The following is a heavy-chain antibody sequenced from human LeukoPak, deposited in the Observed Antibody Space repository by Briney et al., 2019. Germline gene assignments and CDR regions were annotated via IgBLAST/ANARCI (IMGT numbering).Heavy chain of an antibody. CDR1: GFTFSSYW. D-gene: IGHD4-23*01. Sequence: GGSLRLSCAASGFTFSSYWMSWVRQAPGKGLEWVANIKQDGSEKYYVDSVKGRFTISRDNAKNSLYLQMNSLRAEDTAVYYCARGGGNYYWYFDLWGRGTLVTVSS. V-gene: IGHV3-7*04. CDR2: IKQDGSEK. CDR3: ARGGGNYYWYFDL. J-gene: IGHJ2*01.